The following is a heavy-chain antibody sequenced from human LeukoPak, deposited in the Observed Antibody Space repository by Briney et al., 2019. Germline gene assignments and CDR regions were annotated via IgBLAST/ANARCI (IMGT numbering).Heavy chain of an antibody. V-gene: IGHV3-7*01. CDR2: IKQDGSEK. Sequence: GESLKISCAASGFSFSSYWMSWVRQAPGKGLEWVANIKQDGSEKYYVDSMKGRFTVSRDNAKNSLYLQMNSLRAEDTAVYYCARDGWRGWATAMAPSIWGQGTLVTVSS. CDR3: ARDGWRGWATAMAPSI. J-gene: IGHJ4*02. D-gene: IGHD5-18*01. CDR1: GFSFSSYW.